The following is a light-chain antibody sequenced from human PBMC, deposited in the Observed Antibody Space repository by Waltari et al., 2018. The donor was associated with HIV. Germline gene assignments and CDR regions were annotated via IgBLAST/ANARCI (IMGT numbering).Light chain of an antibody. CDR1: ALPTQY. CDR3: QSADSSGTSVL. CDR2: KDT. Sequence: SYELTQPPSVSVSPGQTARITCPGDALPTQYAFWYGQKPGQAPLLVMYKDTKRPSGIPDRCSGSSSGKTVTLTISGVQAEDEADYYCQSADSSGTSVLFGGGTKLTVL. J-gene: IGLJ2*01. V-gene: IGLV3-25*03.